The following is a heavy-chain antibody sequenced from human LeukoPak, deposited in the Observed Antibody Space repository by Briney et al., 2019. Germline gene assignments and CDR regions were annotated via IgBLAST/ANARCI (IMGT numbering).Heavy chain of an antibody. CDR3: VIGVGWQPDY. D-gene: IGHD2-15*01. CDR2: IYKIGTT. Sequence: PGGSLRLSCAASGFTVSSNYMSWVRQAPGKGLEWIGHIYKIGTTNYNPSLKSRLTISADTSKNQFSLQLRSVTAADTAVYYCVIGVGWQPDYWGQGALVTVSS. J-gene: IGHJ4*02. V-gene: IGHV4-59*02. CDR1: GFTVSSNY.